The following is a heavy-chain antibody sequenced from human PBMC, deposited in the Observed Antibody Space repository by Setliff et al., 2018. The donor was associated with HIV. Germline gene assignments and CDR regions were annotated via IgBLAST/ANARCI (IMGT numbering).Heavy chain of an antibody. D-gene: IGHD3-9*01. Sequence: SETLSLTCTVSGPSINIHYWSWIRQSPGKGFEWIGYISTTGSTNYNPSLKSRVIMSVDTSRNQFSLKLSSVTAADTAVYYCARGHDNKYYYFYYMDVWGKGTTVTVSS. CDR2: ISTTGST. CDR1: GPSINIHY. V-gene: IGHV4-4*08. CDR3: ARGHDNKYYYFYYMDV. J-gene: IGHJ6*03.